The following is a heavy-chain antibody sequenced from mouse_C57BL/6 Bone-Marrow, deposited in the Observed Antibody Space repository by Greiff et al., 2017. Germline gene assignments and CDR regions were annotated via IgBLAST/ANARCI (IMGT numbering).Heavy chain of an antibody. CDR1: GYTFTNYW. CDR2: IYPGGGYT. V-gene: IGHV1-63*01. D-gene: IGHD1-1*01. Sequence: QVQLQQSGAELVRPGTSVKMSCKASGYTFTNYWIGWAKQRPGHGLEWIGDIYPGGGYTNYNEKLKGKATLTADKSSSTAYMQFSSLTSEDSAIYYCAIYKVVAHFDYWGQGTTLTVSS. J-gene: IGHJ2*01. CDR3: AIYKVVAHFDY.